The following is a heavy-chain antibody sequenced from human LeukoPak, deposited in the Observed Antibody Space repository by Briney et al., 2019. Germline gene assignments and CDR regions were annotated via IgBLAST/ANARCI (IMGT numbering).Heavy chain of an antibody. CDR1: GFTFSSYG. V-gene: IGHV3-33*01. Sequence: GGSLRLSCAASGFTFSSYGMRWVRQAPGKGLEGVAVIWYDGSNKYYADSVKGRFTISRDNSKNTLYLQMNSLRAEDTAVYYCARDQGAQDIVVVPAAAPDCYYCGMDVWGQGTTVTVSS. CDR2: IWYDGSNK. D-gene: IGHD2-2*01. J-gene: IGHJ6*02. CDR3: ARDQGAQDIVVVPAAAPDCYYCGMDV.